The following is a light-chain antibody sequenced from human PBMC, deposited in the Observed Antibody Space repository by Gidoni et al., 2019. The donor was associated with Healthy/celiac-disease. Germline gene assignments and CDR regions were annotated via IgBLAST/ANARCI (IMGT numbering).Light chain of an antibody. CDR3: QSYDSSLSGWV. CDR1: SPNIGAGYD. J-gene: IGLJ3*02. V-gene: IGLV1-40*01. Sequence: SVLTQPPSVAGAAGQRVTISRTGSSPNIGAGYDVHWYQQLPGTAPKHLIYGNSNRPSGFPDRFSASKSGTSASLAIPGLQAEDEADYYCQSYDSSLSGWVFGGGTKLTVL. CDR2: GNS.